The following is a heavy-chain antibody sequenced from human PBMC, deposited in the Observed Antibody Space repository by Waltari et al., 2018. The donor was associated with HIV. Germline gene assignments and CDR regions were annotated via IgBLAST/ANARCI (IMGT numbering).Heavy chain of an antibody. Sequence: QVQLQESGPGLVKPSQTLSLTCTVSGGSISSGSYYWSWIRQPAGKGLEWIGRIYTSGSTNVNPSSKSRVTISVDTSKNQFALKLSSVTAADTAVYYCARRGIQLWFYAFDIWGQGTMVTVSS. D-gene: IGHD5-18*01. J-gene: IGHJ3*02. CDR1: GGSISSGSYY. CDR3: ARRGIQLWFYAFDI. V-gene: IGHV4-61*02. CDR2: IYTSGST.